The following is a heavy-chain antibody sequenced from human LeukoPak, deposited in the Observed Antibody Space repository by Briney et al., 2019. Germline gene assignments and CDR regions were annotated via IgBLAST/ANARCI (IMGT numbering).Heavy chain of an antibody. Sequence: GESLKISCKVSGYNFTSYWIGWLRQMPGKGLEWMGIIYPDDSDTKYSPSFQGHVTISADKSISTAYLQWSSLKASDTAMYYCARRVSDSSGYSGYYFDYWGQGTLVTVSS. CDR1: GYNFTSYW. CDR3: ARRVSDSSGYSGYYFDY. V-gene: IGHV5-51*01. J-gene: IGHJ4*02. D-gene: IGHD3-22*01. CDR2: IYPDDSDT.